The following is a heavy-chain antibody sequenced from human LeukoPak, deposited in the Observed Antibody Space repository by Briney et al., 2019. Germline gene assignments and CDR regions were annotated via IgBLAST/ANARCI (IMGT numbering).Heavy chain of an antibody. CDR1: GFPLHRYS. Sequence: GRSLRLSCAVSGFPLHRYSTHCVPRAPAKGLVCVSSITSSSSYTYYTDSVKGRFTISRDNAKNSLYLQMNSLRAEDTAVYYCATPPYYYGSGKENYWGQGTLVTVSS. J-gene: IGHJ4*02. CDR3: ATPPYYYGSGKENY. V-gene: IGHV3-21*01. D-gene: IGHD3-10*01. CDR2: ITSSSSYT.